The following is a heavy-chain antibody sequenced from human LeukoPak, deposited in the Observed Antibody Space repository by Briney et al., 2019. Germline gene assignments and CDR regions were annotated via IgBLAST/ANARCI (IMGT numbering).Heavy chain of an antibody. V-gene: IGHV4-61*02. J-gene: IGHJ4*02. D-gene: IGHD4-17*01. CDR1: GGSISSGSYY. CDR3: ARAPYGDYHFDY. Sequence: TSETLSLTCTVSGGSISSGSYYWSWIRQPAGKGLEWIGRIYTSGSTNYNPSLKSRVTISVDTSKNQFSLKLSSVTAADTAVYYCARAPYGDYHFDYWGQGTLVTVSS. CDR2: IYTSGST.